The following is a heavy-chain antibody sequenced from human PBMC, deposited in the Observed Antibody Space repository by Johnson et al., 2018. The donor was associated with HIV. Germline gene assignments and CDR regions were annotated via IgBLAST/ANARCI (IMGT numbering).Heavy chain of an antibody. CDR1: GFTFSS. CDR3: ARERVGGWEDAFDI. D-gene: IGHD6-19*01. J-gene: IGHJ3*02. CDR2: IWYDGSNK. V-gene: IGHV3-33*08. Sequence: VQLVESGGGVVQPGRSLRLSCAASGFTFSSMHWDRQAPGKGLEWVAVIWYDGSNKYYADSVKGRFTISRDNSKNTLYLQMNSLRAEDTAVYYCARERVGGWEDAFDIWGQGTMVIVSS.